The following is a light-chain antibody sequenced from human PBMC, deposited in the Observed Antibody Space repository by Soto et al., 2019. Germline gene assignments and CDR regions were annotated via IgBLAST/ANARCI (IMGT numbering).Light chain of an antibody. V-gene: IGKV3-11*01. CDR3: QQYNDWPRT. Sequence: EIVLTQSPVTLSLSPGERATLSCRAGQSVRTYLAWYQVKPGQAPRLLIYDASRRASGVPARFSGSGSGTDFTLTIRRLEPEDFAVYYCQQYNDWPRTFGQGTRLEI. J-gene: IGKJ5*01. CDR2: DAS. CDR1: QSVRTY.